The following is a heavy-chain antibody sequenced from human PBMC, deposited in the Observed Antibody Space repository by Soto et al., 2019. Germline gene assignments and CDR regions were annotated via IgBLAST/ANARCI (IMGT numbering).Heavy chain of an antibody. D-gene: IGHD6-19*01. Sequence: EVQLVESGGGLVQPGGSLRLSCAASGFTFSSSWMHWVRQAPGKGLVWVSRINSGASTTNYADSVKGRFTISRDNAKNTLYPQMDSLTAEDTAVYYCARGPSGWFGYDYWGQGTLVTVSS. CDR2: INSGASTT. CDR1: GFTFSSSW. V-gene: IGHV3-74*01. CDR3: ARGPSGWFGYDY. J-gene: IGHJ4*02.